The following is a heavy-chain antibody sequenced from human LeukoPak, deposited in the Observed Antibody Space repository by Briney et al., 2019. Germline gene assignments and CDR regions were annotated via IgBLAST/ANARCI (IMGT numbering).Heavy chain of an antibody. Sequence: TSSETLSLTCTVSGGSISSYYWSWIRQPPGKGLEWIGYIYYSGSTNYSPSLKSRVTISVDTSKNQFSLKLSSVTAADTAVYYCARVTDYYDSSAYLYYFDYWGQGALVTVSS. CDR1: GGSISSYY. V-gene: IGHV4-59*01. D-gene: IGHD3-22*01. CDR2: IYYSGST. J-gene: IGHJ4*02. CDR3: ARVTDYYDSSAYLYYFDY.